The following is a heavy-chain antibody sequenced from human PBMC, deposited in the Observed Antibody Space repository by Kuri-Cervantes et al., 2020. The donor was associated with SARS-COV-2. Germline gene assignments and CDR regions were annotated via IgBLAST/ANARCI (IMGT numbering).Heavy chain of an antibody. CDR1: GGSISSGGYS. V-gene: IGHV4-30-2*02. Sequence: SQTLSLTCAVSGGSISSGGYSWSWIRRPPGKGLEWIWYIYHSGSTYYNTSLKSRVTISVDTSKKQLSLRLSSVTAADTAVYYCGRLGATKGSHYYGVDVWGQGTTVTVSS. D-gene: IGHD1-26*01. CDR2: IYHSGST. J-gene: IGHJ6*02. CDR3: GRLGATKGSHYYGVDV.